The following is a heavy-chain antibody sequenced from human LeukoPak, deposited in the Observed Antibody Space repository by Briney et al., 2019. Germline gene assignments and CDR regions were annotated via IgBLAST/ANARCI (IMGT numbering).Heavy chain of an antibody. V-gene: IGHV3-30*02. J-gene: IGHJ4*02. Sequence: GGSLRLSCAASGFTFSSYGMHWVRQAPGKGLEWVAFIRYDGSNKYYADSVKGRFTISRDNSKNTLYLQMNSLKTEDTAFYYCAKGARSSSGYTTDWGQGILVTVSS. D-gene: IGHD3-22*01. CDR2: IRYDGSNK. CDR1: GFTFSSYG. CDR3: AKGARSSSGYTTD.